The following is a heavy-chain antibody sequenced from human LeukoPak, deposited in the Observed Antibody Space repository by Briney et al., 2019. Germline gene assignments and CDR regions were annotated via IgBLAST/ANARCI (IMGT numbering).Heavy chain of an antibody. Sequence: GASVRVSCKASGYTFTGYYMHWVRQAPGQGLEWMGWINPSSGGTNYAQKFQGWVTMTRDTSISTAYMELSRLRSDDTAVYYCARERGDYAGFWFDPWGQGTLVTVSS. D-gene: IGHD4-17*01. J-gene: IGHJ5*02. V-gene: IGHV1-2*04. CDR1: GYTFTGYY. CDR3: ARERGDYAGFWFDP. CDR2: INPSSGGT.